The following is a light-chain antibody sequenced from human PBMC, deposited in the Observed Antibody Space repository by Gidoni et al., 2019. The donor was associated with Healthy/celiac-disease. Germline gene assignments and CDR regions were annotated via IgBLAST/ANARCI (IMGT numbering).Light chain of an antibody. CDR2: CAS. V-gene: IGKV4-1*01. J-gene: IGKJ4*01. CDR3: QQYYSTPPA. CDR1: QSVLYSSNNKNY. Sequence: DIVMTQSPDSMAVSLGERATINCKSSQSVLYSSNNKNYLAWYQQKPGQPPKLLIYCASTLEYGVPDRFLGSGSGTDFTLTISSLQAEDVAVYYCQQYYSTPPAFGGGTKVEIK.